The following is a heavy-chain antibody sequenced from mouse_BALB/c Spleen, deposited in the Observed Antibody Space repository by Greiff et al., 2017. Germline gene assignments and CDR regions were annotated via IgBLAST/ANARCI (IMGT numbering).Heavy chain of an antibody. CDR1: GFNIKDTY. D-gene: IGHD2-2*01. CDR3: ASNYGYDSWFAY. Sequence: EVKLQESGAELVKPGASVKLSCTASGFNIKDTYMHWVKQRPEQGLEWIGRIDPANGNTKYDPKFQGKATITADTSSNTAYLQLSSLTSEDTAVYYCASNYGYDSWFAYWGQGTLVTVSA. V-gene: IGHV14-3*02. CDR2: IDPANGNT. J-gene: IGHJ3*01.